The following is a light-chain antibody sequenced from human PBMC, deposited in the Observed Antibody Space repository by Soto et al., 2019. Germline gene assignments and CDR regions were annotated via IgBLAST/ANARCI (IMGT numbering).Light chain of an antibody. CDR1: QSVSSY. V-gene: IGKV3-20*01. CDR2: DAS. J-gene: IGKJ1*01. CDR3: QQYEDSPVT. Sequence: EIVMTQSPGTLSLSPGERATLSCRASQSVSSYLAWYQQKPGQAPRLLISDASDRAPGIPDRFSGSGSGTDFTLTISRLASEEFAVDYCQQYEDSPVTFGQGTKLEIK.